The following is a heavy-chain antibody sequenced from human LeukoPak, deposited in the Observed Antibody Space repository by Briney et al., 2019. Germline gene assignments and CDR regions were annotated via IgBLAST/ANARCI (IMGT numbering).Heavy chain of an antibody. CDR2: IRYDGSNK. Sequence: GGSLRLSCAASGFTFSSYGMHWVRQAPGKGLEWVAFIRYDGSNKYYANSVKGRFTISRDNAKNSLYLQMNSLRAEDTAVYYCARVDVLMVYAMGYWGQGTLVTVSS. D-gene: IGHD2-8*01. V-gene: IGHV3-30*02. CDR1: GFTFSSYG. CDR3: ARVDVLMVYAMGY. J-gene: IGHJ4*02.